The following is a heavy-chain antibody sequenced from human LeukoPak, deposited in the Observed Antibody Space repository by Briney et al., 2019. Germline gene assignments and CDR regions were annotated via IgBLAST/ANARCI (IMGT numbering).Heavy chain of an antibody. Sequence: GGSLRLSCAASGFTFSSYGMHWVRQAPGKGLEWVAVISYDGSNKYYADSVKGRFTISRDNSKNTLYLQMNSLRAEDTAVYYCAKDPSDGSGYSYGYGGYYFDYWGQGTLVTVSS. V-gene: IGHV3-30*18. CDR3: AKDPSDGSGYSYGYGGYYFDY. D-gene: IGHD5-18*01. J-gene: IGHJ4*02. CDR1: GFTFSSYG. CDR2: ISYDGSNK.